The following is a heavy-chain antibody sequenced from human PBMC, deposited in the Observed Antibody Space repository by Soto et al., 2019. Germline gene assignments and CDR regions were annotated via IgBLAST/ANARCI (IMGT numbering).Heavy chain of an antibody. CDR3: ARAYQDEIVPAAMPGLDY. CDR2: IYHSSTI. V-gene: IGHV4-30-2*01. CDR1: GGSISSGGYS. Sequence: TLSLTCAVSGGSISSGGYSWSWIRQPPGKGLEWIGYIYHSSTIYYADSVKGRFTISRDNAKNSLYLQMNSLRAEDTAVYYCARAYQDEIVPAAMPGLDYWGQGTLVTV. D-gene: IGHD2-2*01. J-gene: IGHJ4*02.